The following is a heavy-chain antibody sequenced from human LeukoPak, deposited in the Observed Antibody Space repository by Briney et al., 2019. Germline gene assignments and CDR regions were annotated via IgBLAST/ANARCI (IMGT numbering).Heavy chain of an antibody. CDR1: GFTFSSYD. Sequence: GGSLRLSCAASGFTFSSYDMSWVRQAPGKGLEWVSGISPSGDILYYADSVKGQFTISRDNSKNTLYLQMNSLRAEDTAVYYCARDPNYYYYYYMDVWGKGTTVTVSS. V-gene: IGHV3-23*01. CDR2: ISPSGDIL. J-gene: IGHJ6*03. CDR3: ARDPNYYYYYYMDV.